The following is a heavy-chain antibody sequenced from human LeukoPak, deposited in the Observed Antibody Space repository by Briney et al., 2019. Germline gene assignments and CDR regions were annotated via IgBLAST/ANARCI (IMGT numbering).Heavy chain of an antibody. D-gene: IGHD3-10*01. Sequence: SETLSLTCAVYGGSFSGYYWSWIRQPPGKGLEWIGEINHSGSINYNPSLKSRVTISVDTSKNQFSLKLSSVTAADTAVYYCARGRYYGSSYFQHWGQGTLVTVSS. CDR3: ARGRYYGSSYFQH. CDR1: GGSFSGYY. CDR2: INHSGSI. J-gene: IGHJ1*01. V-gene: IGHV4-34*01.